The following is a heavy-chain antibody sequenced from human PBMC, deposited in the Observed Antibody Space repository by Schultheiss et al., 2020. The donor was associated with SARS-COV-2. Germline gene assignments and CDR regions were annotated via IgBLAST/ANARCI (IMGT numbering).Heavy chain of an antibody. CDR1: GGSISSGSYY. D-gene: IGHD5-12*01. J-gene: IGHJ6*02. V-gene: IGHV4-61*02. CDR3: ARVSGYDQRTYYYGMDV. Sequence: SETLSLTCTVSGGSISSGSYYWSWIRQPAGKGLEWIGRIYTSGSTNYNPSLKSRVTMSVDTSKNQFSLKLSSVTAADTAVYYCARVSGYDQRTYYYGMDVWGQGTTVTVSS. CDR2: IYTSGST.